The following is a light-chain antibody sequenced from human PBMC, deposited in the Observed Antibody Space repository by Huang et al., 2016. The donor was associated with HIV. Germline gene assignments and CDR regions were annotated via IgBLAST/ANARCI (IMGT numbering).Light chain of an antibody. Sequence: IRMTQSPSALPASTGDRVTITCRANQDINNLLAWYHQRPGSVPKLLIYAASTLQRGVPSRFSGNGSGTDFTLTRGGLHSEDVATYYCQQYDIHPLTFGPGTRVDIK. V-gene: IGKV1-8*01. J-gene: IGKJ3*01. CDR3: QQYDIHPLT. CDR2: AAS. CDR1: QDINNL.